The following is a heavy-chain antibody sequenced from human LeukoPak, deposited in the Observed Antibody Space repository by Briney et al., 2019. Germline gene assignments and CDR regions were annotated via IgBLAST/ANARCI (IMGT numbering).Heavy chain of an antibody. CDR1: GFTFSSYA. Sequence: GSLRLSCAASGFTFSSYAMSWIRQPPGKGLEWIGSIYYSGSTYYNPSLKRRVTISVDTSKNQFSLKLSSVTAADTAVYYCARDLYSSRTNDAFVIWGQGTMVTVSS. D-gene: IGHD6-13*01. V-gene: IGHV4-39*07. J-gene: IGHJ3*02. CDR2: IYYSGST. CDR3: ARDLYSSRTNDAFVI.